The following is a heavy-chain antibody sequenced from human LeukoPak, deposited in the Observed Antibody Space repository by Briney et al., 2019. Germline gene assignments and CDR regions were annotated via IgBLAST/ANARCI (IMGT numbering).Heavy chain of an antibody. D-gene: IGHD3-22*01. CDR2: SSSSSSYK. J-gene: IGHJ4*02. CDR3: AREGDDSSGYSYQPPDY. V-gene: IGHV3-21*01. CDR1: GFAFSSYS. Sequence: GGSLRLSCAASGFAFSSYSMSWVRQAPGRGLEWVSSSSSSSSYKYYADSVKGRFTISRDNAKNSLYLQMNSLRAEDTAVYYCAREGDDSSGYSYQPPDYWAREPWSPSPQ.